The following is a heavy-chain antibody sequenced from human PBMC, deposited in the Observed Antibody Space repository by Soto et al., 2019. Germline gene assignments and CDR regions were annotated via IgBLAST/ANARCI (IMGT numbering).Heavy chain of an antibody. CDR2: FNPILSFS. V-gene: IGHV1-69*02. D-gene: IGHD3-10*01. CDR3: ATSFGSGSRAFDY. Sequence: QVQLVQSGAEVKKPGSSVKVSCKASGDTFNFYTINWVRQAPGLGLEWMGRFNPILSFSNSALTFQGRVTLTADKYTSTSYMVLSSLRSEDTAIYYCATSFGSGSRAFDYWGQGALVTVSS. CDR1: GDTFNFYT. J-gene: IGHJ4*02.